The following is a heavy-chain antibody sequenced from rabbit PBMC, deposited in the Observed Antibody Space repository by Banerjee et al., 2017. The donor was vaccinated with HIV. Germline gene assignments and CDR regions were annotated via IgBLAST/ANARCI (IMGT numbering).Heavy chain of an antibody. CDR2: IYDGSNVT. D-gene: IGHD2-1*01. J-gene: IGHJ2*01. Sequence: QSLEESGGGLVQPEGSLTLNCTASGFSFSSSYYMCWVRQDPGKGLEWIGCIYDGSNVTDYAGWVNGRFTIPKTSSTTVTLQMTSLTAADTATYFCARGYNYDDSGNWDGFDPWGPGTLVTVS. CDR1: GFSFSSSYY. V-gene: IGHV1S40*01. CDR3: ARGYNYDDSGNWDGFDP.